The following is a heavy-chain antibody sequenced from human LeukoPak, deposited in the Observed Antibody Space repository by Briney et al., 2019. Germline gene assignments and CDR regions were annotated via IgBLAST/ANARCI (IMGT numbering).Heavy chain of an antibody. V-gene: IGHV4-30-4*01. D-gene: IGHD2-2*01. CDR2: IYYSGST. CDR3: ASSLGYCSSTSCYFWFDP. J-gene: IGHJ5*02. Sequence: SETLSLTCTVSGGSVSSGSYYWSWIRQPPGKGLEWIGYIYYSGSTYYNPSLKSRVTISVDTSKNQFSLKLSSVTAADTAVYYCASSLGYCSSTSCYFWFDPWGQGTLVTVSS. CDR1: GGSVSSGSYY.